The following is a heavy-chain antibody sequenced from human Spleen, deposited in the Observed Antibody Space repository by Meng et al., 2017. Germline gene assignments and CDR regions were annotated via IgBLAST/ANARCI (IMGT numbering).Heavy chain of an antibody. CDR3: ARVVGGTSDY. CDR1: GFTFSIAW. J-gene: IGHJ4*02. V-gene: IGHV3-72*01. CDR2: IRNRANKYTT. Sequence: EVQLVESGGGLIKPGGSLRLSCAASGFTFSIAWMSWVRQAPGKGLEWVGRIRNRANKYTTEYAASVKGRFTISRDDSKNSLYLQMNSLKTEDTAVYYCARVVGGTSDYWGQGTLVTVSS. D-gene: IGHD1-26*01.